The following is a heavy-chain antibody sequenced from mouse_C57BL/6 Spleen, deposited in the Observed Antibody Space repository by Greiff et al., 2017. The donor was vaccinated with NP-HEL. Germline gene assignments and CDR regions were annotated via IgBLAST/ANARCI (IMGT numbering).Heavy chain of an antibody. Sequence: EVQLVESGGGLVKPGGSLKLSCAASGFTFSDYGMHWVRQAPEKGLEWVAYISSGSSTIYYADTVKGRFTISRDNAKNTLFLQMTSLRSEDTAMYYCARKDYDDYEDYAMDYWGQGTSVTVSS. CDR1: GFTFSDYG. V-gene: IGHV5-17*01. CDR3: ARKDYDDYEDYAMDY. J-gene: IGHJ4*01. CDR2: ISSGSSTI. D-gene: IGHD2-4*01.